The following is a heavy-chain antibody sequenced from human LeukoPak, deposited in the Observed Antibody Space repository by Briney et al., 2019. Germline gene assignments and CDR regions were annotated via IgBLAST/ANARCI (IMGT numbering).Heavy chain of an antibody. CDR2: IYYSGST. V-gene: IGHV4-39*07. D-gene: IGHD3-3*01. CDR1: GGSISSSSYY. J-gene: IGHJ4*02. CDR3: PRDDHRTPMYYDFWSGYQGPYYFDY. Sequence: SETLSLTCTVSGGSISSSSYYWGWIRQPPGKGLEWIGSIYYSGSTYYNPSLKSRVTISVDTSKNQFSLKLSSVTAADTAVYYCPRDDHRTPMYYDFWSGYQGPYYFDYWGQGTLVTVSS.